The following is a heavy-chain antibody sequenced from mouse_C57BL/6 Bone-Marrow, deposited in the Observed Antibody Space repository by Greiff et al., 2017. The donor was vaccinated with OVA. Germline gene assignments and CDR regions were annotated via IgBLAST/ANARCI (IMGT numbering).Heavy chain of an antibody. CDR2: INYDGSST. J-gene: IGHJ1*03. Sequence: EVMLVESEGGLVQPGSSMKLSCTASGFTFSDYYMAWVRQVPEKGLEWVANINYDGSSTYYLDSLKSRFIISRDNAKNILYLQMSSLKSEDTATYYCARDRVYYYGAGYFDVWGTGTTVTVSS. CDR1: GFTFSDYY. CDR3: ARDRVYYYGAGYFDV. V-gene: IGHV5-16*01. D-gene: IGHD1-1*01.